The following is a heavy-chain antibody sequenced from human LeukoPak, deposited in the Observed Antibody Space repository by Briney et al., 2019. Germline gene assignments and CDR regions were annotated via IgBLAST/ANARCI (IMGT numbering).Heavy chain of an antibody. CDR1: GYTFTSYY. CDR3: ARESGSATGWFDY. CDR2: INPSGGST. J-gene: IGHJ4*02. D-gene: IGHD5-24*01. V-gene: IGHV1-46*01. Sequence: ASVKVSCKASGYTFTSYYMHWVRQAPGQGRQGMRIINPSGGSTSYAQKFQGRVTMTRDTSTSTVYMELSSLRSEDTAVYYCARESGSATGWFDYWGQGTLVTVSS.